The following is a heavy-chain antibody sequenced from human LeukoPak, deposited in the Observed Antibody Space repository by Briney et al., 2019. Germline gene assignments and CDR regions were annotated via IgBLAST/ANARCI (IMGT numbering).Heavy chain of an antibody. CDR1: GFTFSSYG. V-gene: IGHV3-30*02. Sequence: GGSLRLSCVASGFTFSSYGMHWVRQAPGKGLEWVAFIRYDGSNKYYADSVKGRFTISRDNSKNTLYLQMNSLRAEDTAVYYCAKDGYYDFWSGYYTWGQGTLVTVSS. J-gene: IGHJ4*02. D-gene: IGHD3-3*01. CDR3: AKDGYYDFWSGYYT. CDR2: IRYDGSNK.